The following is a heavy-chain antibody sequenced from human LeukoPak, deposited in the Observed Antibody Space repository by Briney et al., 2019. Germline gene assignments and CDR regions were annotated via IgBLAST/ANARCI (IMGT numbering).Heavy chain of an antibody. CDR3: AREGPYDFWSGFRYYYYMDV. J-gene: IGHJ6*03. V-gene: IGHV4-59*12. CDR2: IYYSGST. Sequence: SETLSLTCTVSGGSISNYYWSWIRQPPGKGLEWIGYIYYSGSTNYNPSLKSRVTISVDTSKNQFSLKLSSVTAADTAVYYCAREGPYDFWSGFRYYYYMDVWGKGTTVTVSS. D-gene: IGHD3-3*01. CDR1: GGSISNYY.